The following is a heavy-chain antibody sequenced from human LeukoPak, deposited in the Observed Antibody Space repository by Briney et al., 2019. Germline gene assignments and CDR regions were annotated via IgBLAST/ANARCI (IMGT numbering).Heavy chain of an antibody. CDR1: GGSISSGSYY. D-gene: IGHD1-26*01. CDR2: IYTRGNT. J-gene: IGHJ4*02. CDR3: ARVGWPLLYFDY. V-gene: IGHV4-61*09. Sequence: SETLSLTCTVSGGSISSGSYYWSWIRQPAGKGLEWIGHIYTRGNTSYNPSLKSRVTISLDTSKNQFSLKLSSVTAADTAVYYCARVGWPLLYFDYWGQGTLVTVSS.